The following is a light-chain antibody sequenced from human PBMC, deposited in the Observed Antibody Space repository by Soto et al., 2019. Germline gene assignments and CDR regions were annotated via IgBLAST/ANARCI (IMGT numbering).Light chain of an antibody. V-gene: IGKV3-15*01. CDR1: QSVSSN. Sequence: EILMTQSPATLSVSPGERATLSCRASQSVSSNLAWYQQKPGQAPRLLIYGASTRATGIPARFSGSGSGTESTLTISSLQSEDFAVYYCQQYNNWWTFGQGTKV. J-gene: IGKJ1*01. CDR2: GAS. CDR3: QQYNNWWT.